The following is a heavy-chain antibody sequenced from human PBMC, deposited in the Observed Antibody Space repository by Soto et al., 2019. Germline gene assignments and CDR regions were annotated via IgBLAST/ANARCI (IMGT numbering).Heavy chain of an antibody. CDR1: GFTFSSYA. J-gene: IGHJ4*01. V-gene: IGHV3-23*01. D-gene: IGHD2-2*01. CDR3: AKYTSWLANFDF. Sequence: GGSLRLSCVASGFTFSSYAMTWVRQAPGKGLEWVSGISGSGGSTYYADSVKGRFTVSRDNSKNTVYLQMNSLRGEDTAVYYRAKYTSWLANFDFWGHGTLVTVSS. CDR2: ISGSGGST.